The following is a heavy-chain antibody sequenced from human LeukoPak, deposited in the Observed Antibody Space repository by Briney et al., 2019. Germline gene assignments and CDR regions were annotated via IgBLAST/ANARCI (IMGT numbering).Heavy chain of an antibody. CDR1: GFTFSSYA. D-gene: IGHD2-15*01. CDR3: ARGGSTVVVVAATDLHDAFDI. CDR2: ISYDGSNK. V-gene: IGHV3-30*04. Sequence: GGSLRLSCAASGFTFSSYAMHWVRQAPGKGLEWVAVISYDGSNKYYADSVKGRFTISRDNSKNPLYLQMNSLRAEDTAVYYCARGGSTVVVVAATDLHDAFDIWGQGTMVTVSS. J-gene: IGHJ3*02.